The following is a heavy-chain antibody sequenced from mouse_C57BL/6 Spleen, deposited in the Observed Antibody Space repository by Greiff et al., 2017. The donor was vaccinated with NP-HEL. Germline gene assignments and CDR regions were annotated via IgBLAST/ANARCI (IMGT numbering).Heavy chain of an antibody. Sequence: VQLQQSGPELVKPGASVKIPCKASGYTFTDYNMDWVKQSHGKSLEWIGDINPNNGGTIYNQKFKGKATLTVDKSSSPAYMELRSLTSEDTAVYYCALYDGYQAWFAYWGQGTLVTVSA. V-gene: IGHV1-18*01. J-gene: IGHJ3*01. CDR2: INPNNGGT. CDR3: ALYDGYQAWFAY. D-gene: IGHD2-3*01. CDR1: GYTFTDYN.